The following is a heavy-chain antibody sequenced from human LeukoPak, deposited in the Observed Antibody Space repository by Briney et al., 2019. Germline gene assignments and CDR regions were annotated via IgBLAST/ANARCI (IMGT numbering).Heavy chain of an antibody. CDR3: AGSKRPTRPFDY. Sequence: QPGGSLRLSCAASGSTFSSYAMSWVRQAPGKGLEWVSAISGSGGSTYYADSVKGRFTISRDNPKNTLYLQMNSLRAEDTAVYYCAGSKRPTRPFDYWGQGTLVTVSS. J-gene: IGHJ4*02. CDR1: GSTFSSYA. CDR2: ISGSGGST. D-gene: IGHD1-1*01. V-gene: IGHV3-23*01.